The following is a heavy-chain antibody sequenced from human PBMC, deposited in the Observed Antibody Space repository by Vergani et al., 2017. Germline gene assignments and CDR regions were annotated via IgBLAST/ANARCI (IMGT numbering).Heavy chain of an antibody. J-gene: IGHJ6*02. CDR2: IIPIFGIA. V-gene: IGHV1-69*17. Sequence: QVQLVQSGAEVKKPGSSVKVSCKASGVTFSSYAISWVRQAPGQGLEWMGGIIPIFGIANYAQKFQGRVTITADKSTSTAYMELSSLRSEDMAVYYCASPGATRGAGDQNPYYYGMDVWGQGTTVTVSS. CDR1: GVTFSSYA. D-gene: IGHD1-26*01. CDR3: ASPGATRGAGDQNPYYYGMDV.